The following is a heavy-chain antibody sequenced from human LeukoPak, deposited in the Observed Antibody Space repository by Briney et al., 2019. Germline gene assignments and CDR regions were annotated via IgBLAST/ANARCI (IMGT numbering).Heavy chain of an antibody. CDR2: INPNSGGT. CDR1: GYTFTGYY. CDR3: ERGGDTVVVPAATWFDP. D-gene: IGHD2-2*01. J-gene: IGHJ5*02. V-gene: IGHV1-2*02. Sequence: ASVKVSCKASGYTFTGYYMHWVRQAPGQGLEWMGWINPNSGGTNYAQKFQGRVTMTRDTYISTAYMELSRLRSDDRAGSSCERGGDTVVVPAATWFDPWGQGTLVTVSS.